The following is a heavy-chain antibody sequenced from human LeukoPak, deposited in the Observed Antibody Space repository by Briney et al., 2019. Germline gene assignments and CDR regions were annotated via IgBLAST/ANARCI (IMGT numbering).Heavy chain of an antibody. D-gene: IGHD3-10*01. CDR3: ARGPRRYGSGGYFDY. V-gene: IGHV4-4*07. Sequence: SETLSLTCTVSGGPISSYYWSWIRQPAGKGLEWIGRIYTSGSTNYNPSLKSRVTMSVDTSKNQFSLKLSSVTAADTAVYYCARGPRRYGSGGYFDYWGQGTLVTVSS. CDR2: IYTSGST. J-gene: IGHJ4*02. CDR1: GGPISSYY.